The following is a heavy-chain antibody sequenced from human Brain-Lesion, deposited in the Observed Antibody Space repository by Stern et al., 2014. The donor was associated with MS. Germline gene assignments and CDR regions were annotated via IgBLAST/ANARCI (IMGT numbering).Heavy chain of an antibody. CDR3: ARFPASRPHVFDS. D-gene: IGHD6-13*01. J-gene: IGHJ4*02. CDR2: SDHSGST. Sequence: QLQLQESGPGLVKPSGTLSLTCAVSGGSISSSNWWSWVRQSPGKGLEWIGESDHSGSTIYNPSLKSRVTVSVDKSKNRFSLNRRSVPAADPAVYFCARFPASRPHVFDSWGQGTLVTVSS. CDR1: GGSISSSNW. V-gene: IGHV4-4*02.